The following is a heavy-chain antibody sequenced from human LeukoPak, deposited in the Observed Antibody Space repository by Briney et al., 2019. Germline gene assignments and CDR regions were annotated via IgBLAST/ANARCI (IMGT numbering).Heavy chain of an antibody. V-gene: IGHV3-30*18. CDR2: ISYDGSNK. J-gene: IGHJ5*02. CDR3: AKSPGMTTVTLNWFDP. CDR1: GFTFSSYG. D-gene: IGHD4-17*01. Sequence: GGSLRLSCAASGFTFSSYGMHWVRQAPGKGLEWVAVISYDGSNKYYADSVKGRFTISRDNSKNTLYLQMNSLRAEDTAVYYCAKSPGMTTVTLNWFDPWGQGTLVTVSS.